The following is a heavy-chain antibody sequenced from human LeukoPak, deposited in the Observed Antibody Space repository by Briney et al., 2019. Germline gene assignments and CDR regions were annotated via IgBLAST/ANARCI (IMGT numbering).Heavy chain of an antibody. CDR1: GFTVSSNY. CDR3: AKDKVRQQLATFDY. J-gene: IGHJ4*02. D-gene: IGHD6-13*01. CDR2: IYSGGNT. V-gene: IGHV3-66*01. Sequence: GGSLRLSCAASGFTVSSNYMSWVRQAPGKGLEWVSVIYSGGNTYYADSVKGRFTISRDDSKNTLYLQMTSLRGEDTAVYYCAKDKVRQQLATFDYWGQGTLVTVSS.